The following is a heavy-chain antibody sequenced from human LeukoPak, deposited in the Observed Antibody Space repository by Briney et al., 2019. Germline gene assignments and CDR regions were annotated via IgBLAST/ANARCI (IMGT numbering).Heavy chain of an antibody. D-gene: IGHD3-9*01. CDR3: ASRYTTSRHFDWDVDY. CDR2: IVPVFGTP. CDR1: GDAFSKYA. Sequence: SVKVSCKASGDAFSKYAVTWVRQAPGQGLEWMGNIVPVFGTPIYAQKFQGRVTITTDESRTTAYMELSSLRSEDTALYYCASRYTTSRHFDWDVDYWGQGTLLTVSS. V-gene: IGHV1-69*05. J-gene: IGHJ4*02.